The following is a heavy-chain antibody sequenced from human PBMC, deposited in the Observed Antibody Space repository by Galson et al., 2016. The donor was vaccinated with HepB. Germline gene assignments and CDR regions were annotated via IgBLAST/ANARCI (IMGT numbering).Heavy chain of an antibody. CDR1: GASISSGGDY. Sequence: TLSLTCTVSGASISSGGDYWNWIRQHPGKGLEWIGYVSDSGNTFYHPSLKSRVTISVDTSKNQSSLRPTSVTAADTAVYYCARGRDIQMYYYHALDVWGQGTSVAVSS. D-gene: IGHD5-12*01. CDR2: VSDSGNT. V-gene: IGHV4-31*03. J-gene: IGHJ6*02. CDR3: ARGRDIQMYYYHALDV.